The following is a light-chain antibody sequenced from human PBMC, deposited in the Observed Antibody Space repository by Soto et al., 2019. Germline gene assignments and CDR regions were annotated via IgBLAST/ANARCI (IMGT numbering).Light chain of an antibody. CDR3: SSHTSSSTVYV. J-gene: IGLJ1*01. CDR1: SSDVGAYKY. Sequence: QSALTQPASVSGSPGQSITISCTGTSSDVGAYKYVSWYQQHPGQAPKLMIYEVSNRPSGVSNRFSGSKSGNTASLTISGLQAEDEADYYCSSHTSSSTVYVFGTGTKVT. V-gene: IGLV2-14*01. CDR2: EVS.